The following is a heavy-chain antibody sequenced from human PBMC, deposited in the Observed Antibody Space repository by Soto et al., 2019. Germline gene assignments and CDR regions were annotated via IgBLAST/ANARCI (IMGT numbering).Heavy chain of an antibody. J-gene: IGHJ4*02. CDR2: ISGSGGST. CDR1: GFTFSSYA. V-gene: IGHV3-23*01. D-gene: IGHD2-15*01. Sequence: EVQLLESGGGLVQPGGSLRLSCAASGFTFSSYAMSWVRQAPGKGLEWVSAISGSGGSTYYADSVKGRFTISRDNSKNTLYLQMNSLRAEDTAVYYCAKSRLAMVAVYHYFDYWGQGTLVTVSS. CDR3: AKSRLAMVAVYHYFDY.